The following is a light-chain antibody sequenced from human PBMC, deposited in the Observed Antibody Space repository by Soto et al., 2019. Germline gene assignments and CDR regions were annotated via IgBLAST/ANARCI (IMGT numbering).Light chain of an antibody. V-gene: IGKV3-15*01. CDR3: QQYHDWPPYT. Sequence: ETVMTQSPATLSVSPGERATLSCRASQTVRSNLVWYQQKPGQAPRLLIYGASIRAPGIPARFSGSGSGTEFTLIISSLQSEDSAVYYCQQYHDWPPYTFGQGTKLEIK. J-gene: IGKJ2*01. CDR1: QTVRSN. CDR2: GAS.